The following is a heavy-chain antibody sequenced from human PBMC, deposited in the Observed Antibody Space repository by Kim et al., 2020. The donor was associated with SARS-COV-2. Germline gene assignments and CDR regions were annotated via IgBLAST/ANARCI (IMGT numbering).Heavy chain of an antibody. CDR1: GFSFRTYA. Sequence: GGSLRLSCAASGFSFRTYAMSWVRQAPGKGLEWVSGISGSGGSTYYADSVKGRFTISRDNSKNTLYLQMNSLRAEDTAIYYCAKDYYYDRSGYYLHGGYFDYWGQGTLVTVSS. CDR2: ISGSGGST. J-gene: IGHJ4*02. D-gene: IGHD3-22*01. V-gene: IGHV3-23*01. CDR3: AKDYYYDRSGYYLHGGYFDY.